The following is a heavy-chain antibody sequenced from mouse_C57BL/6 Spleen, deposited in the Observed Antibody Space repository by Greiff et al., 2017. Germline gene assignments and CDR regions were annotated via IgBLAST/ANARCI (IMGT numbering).Heavy chain of an antibody. CDR1: GFSFNTYA. J-gene: IGHJ4*01. Sequence: EVQLVESGGGLVQPKGSLKLSCAASGFSFNTYAMNWVRQAPGKGLEWVARIRSKSNNYATYYADSVKDRFTISRDDSESMLYLQMNNLKTEDTAMYYCVRHEIHYYGSSYAMDYWGQGTSVTVSS. D-gene: IGHD1-1*01. CDR2: IRSKSNNYAT. V-gene: IGHV10-1*01. CDR3: VRHEIHYYGSSYAMDY.